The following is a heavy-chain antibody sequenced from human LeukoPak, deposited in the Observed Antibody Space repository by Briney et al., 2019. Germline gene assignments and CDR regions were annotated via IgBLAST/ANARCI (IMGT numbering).Heavy chain of an antibody. Sequence: SETLSLTCAVSGYSISSGYYWGWIRQPPGKGLEWIGSIYHSGSTYYNPSLKSRVTISVDTSKNQFSLKLSSVTTADTAVYYCARGAGCSGGSCYPFDYWGQGTLVTVSS. CDR1: GYSISSGYY. CDR3: ARGAGCSGGSCYPFDY. J-gene: IGHJ4*02. CDR2: IYHSGST. V-gene: IGHV4-38-2*01. D-gene: IGHD2-15*01.